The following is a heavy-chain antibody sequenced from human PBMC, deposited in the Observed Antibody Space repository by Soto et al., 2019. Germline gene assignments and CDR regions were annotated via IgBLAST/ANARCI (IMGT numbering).Heavy chain of an antibody. CDR1: GLPHSSFA. J-gene: IGHJ4*02. Sequence: GGSLRLSCTASGLPHSSFAMMWVRQAPGKGLECVSGIYGNGGGIEYADSVKGRFTISRDNSKNTVYLQMTDLRADDTAVYYCAKDAVYNDGLWIMDHWGQGTQVTVSS. CDR2: IYGNGGGI. CDR3: AKDAVYNDGLWIMDH. V-gene: IGHV3-23*01. D-gene: IGHD2-21*01.